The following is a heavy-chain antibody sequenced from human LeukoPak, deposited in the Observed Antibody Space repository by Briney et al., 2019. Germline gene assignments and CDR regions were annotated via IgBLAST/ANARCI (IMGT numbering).Heavy chain of an antibody. J-gene: IGHJ4*02. Sequence: ASVKVSCKASGYTFTGYYMHWVRQAPGQGLEWMGWINPNSGGTNYAQKFQGRVTMTRDTSISTAYMELSRLRSDDTAVYYCARATDSSGYFGFDYWSQGTLVTVSS. CDR2: INPNSGGT. D-gene: IGHD3-22*01. V-gene: IGHV1-2*02. CDR1: GYTFTGYY. CDR3: ARATDSSGYFGFDY.